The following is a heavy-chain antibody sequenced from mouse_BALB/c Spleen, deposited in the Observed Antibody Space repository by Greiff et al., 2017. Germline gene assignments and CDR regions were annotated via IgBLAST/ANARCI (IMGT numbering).Heavy chain of an antibody. D-gene: IGHD2-3*01. J-gene: IGHJ2*01. CDR3: ARDTGYSYYFDY. V-gene: IGHV7-3*02. CDR1: GFTFTDYY. Sequence: EVMLVESGGGLVQPGGSLRLSCATSGFTFTDYYMSWVRQPPGKALEWLGFIRNKANGYTTEYSASVKGRFTISRDNSQSILYLQMNTLRAEDSATYYCARDTGYSYYFDYWGQGTTLTVSS. CDR2: IRNKANGYTT.